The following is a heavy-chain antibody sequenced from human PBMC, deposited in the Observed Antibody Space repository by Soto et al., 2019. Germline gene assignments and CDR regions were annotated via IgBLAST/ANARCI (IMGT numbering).Heavy chain of an antibody. J-gene: IGHJ5*02. V-gene: IGHV1-69*08. D-gene: IGHD4-17*01. CDR3: ARDFGYGDWFNP. CDR2: IIPILGIA. Sequence: QVQLVQSGAEVKKPGSSVKVSCKASGGTFSSYTIIWVRQAPGQGLEWMGRIIPILGIANYAQKFQGRVTITADKSTSTAYMELSSLRSEDTAVYYCARDFGYGDWFNPWGQGTLVTVSS. CDR1: GGTFSSYT.